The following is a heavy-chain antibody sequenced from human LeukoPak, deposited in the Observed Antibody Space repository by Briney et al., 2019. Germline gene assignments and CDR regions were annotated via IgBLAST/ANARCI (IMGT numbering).Heavy chain of an antibody. CDR3: ARQTGYYTGVFYF. J-gene: IGHJ4*02. CDR2: IYYSGSP. D-gene: IGHD3/OR15-3a*01. CDR1: GDSISSRTYY. V-gene: IGHV4-39*01. Sequence: PSATLSLTCTVSGDSISSRTYYWAWIRQSPGTGLEWLGSIYYSGSPYYNPSLMSRLTIFVDTSKNQFSLKLSSVTAADTAVYYCARQTGYYTGVFYFWGQRALVTVSS.